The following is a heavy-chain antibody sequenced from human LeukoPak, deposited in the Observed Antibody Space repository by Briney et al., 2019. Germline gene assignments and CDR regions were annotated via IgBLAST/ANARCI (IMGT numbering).Heavy chain of an antibody. CDR1: GFTFSYYW. CDR3: AKGYCSGGSCYSYYYYYGMDV. V-gene: IGHV3-23*01. J-gene: IGHJ6*02. Sequence: PGGSLRLSYAASGFTFSYYWMSWVRQAPGKGLEWVSAISGSGGSTYYADSVKGRFTISRDNSKNTLYLQMNSLRAEDTAVYYCAKGYCSGGSCYSYYYYYGMDVWGQGTTVTVSS. CDR2: ISGSGGST. D-gene: IGHD2-15*01.